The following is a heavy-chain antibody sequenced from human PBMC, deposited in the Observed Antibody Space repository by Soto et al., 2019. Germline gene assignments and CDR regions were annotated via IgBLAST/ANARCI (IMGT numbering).Heavy chain of an antibody. CDR3: ARGTTEDSSGWYYFDY. J-gene: IGHJ4*02. V-gene: IGHV1-69*02. Sequence: QVQLVQSGAEVKKPGSSVKVSCKASGGTFSSYTISWVRQAPGQGLEWMGRIIPILGIANYAQKIQGRVTITADKSTSTAYMELSSLRSEDTAVYYCARGTTEDSSGWYYFDYWGQGTLVTVSS. CDR2: IIPILGIA. D-gene: IGHD6-19*01. CDR1: GGTFSSYT.